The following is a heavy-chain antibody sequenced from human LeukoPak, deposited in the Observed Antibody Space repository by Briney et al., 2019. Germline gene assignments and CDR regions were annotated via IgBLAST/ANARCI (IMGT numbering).Heavy chain of an antibody. CDR2: ISNSGSST. CDR3: ARVDRGYSYASFDY. Sequence: GGSLRLSCAASGFTFNNYAMSWVRQAPGKGLDWVSSISNSGSSTYYADSVKGRFTISRDNSKNTLYLQMNSLRAEDTAVYYCARVDRGYSYASFDYWGQGTLVTVSS. D-gene: IGHD5-18*01. V-gene: IGHV3-23*01. J-gene: IGHJ4*02. CDR1: GFTFNNYA.